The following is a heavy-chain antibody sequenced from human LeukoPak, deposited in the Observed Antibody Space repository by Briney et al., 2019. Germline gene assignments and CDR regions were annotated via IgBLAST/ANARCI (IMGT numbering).Heavy chain of an antibody. Sequence: GGSLRLSCAASGFTFSSYGMHWVRQAPGKGLEWVALIWYDGSNKYYAESEKGRFTISRDNSKNTLYLQINSLRAEDTAVYYCARDDKQQLVDYWGQGTLVTVSS. D-gene: IGHD6-13*01. CDR1: GFTFSSYG. V-gene: IGHV3-33*01. CDR3: ARDDKQQLVDY. J-gene: IGHJ4*02. CDR2: IWYDGSNK.